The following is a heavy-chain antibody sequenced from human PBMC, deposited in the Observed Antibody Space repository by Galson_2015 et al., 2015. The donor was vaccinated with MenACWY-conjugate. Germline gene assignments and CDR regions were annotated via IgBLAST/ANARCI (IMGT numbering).Heavy chain of an antibody. D-gene: IGHD2-15*01. CDR1: GFSLSTSGVG. CDR3: SRTGATPGDY. Sequence: PALVKPTQTLTLTCTFSGFSLSTSGVGVGWIRQPPGKALEWLALIYWDDDKRYSPSLRSRLTITKDTSKNYVVLTKTNMDPVDTATYYCSRTGATPGDYWGQGTLVTVSS. CDR2: IYWDDDK. J-gene: IGHJ4*02. V-gene: IGHV2-5*02.